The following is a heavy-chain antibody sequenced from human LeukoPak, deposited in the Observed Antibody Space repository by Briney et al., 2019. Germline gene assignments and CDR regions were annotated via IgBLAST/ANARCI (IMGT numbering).Heavy chain of an antibody. J-gene: IGHJ4*02. Sequence: SETLSLTCTVSGGSMSSYYWSWIRQPPGKGLEWLGYIYSSGRTNYNPSLKSRVTISVDTSKNQFSLKLSSVTPADTAVYYCARARDGYNPFDYWGQGTLVTVSS. CDR1: GGSMSSYY. D-gene: IGHD5-24*01. CDR2: IYSSGRT. V-gene: IGHV4-59*01. CDR3: ARARDGYNPFDY.